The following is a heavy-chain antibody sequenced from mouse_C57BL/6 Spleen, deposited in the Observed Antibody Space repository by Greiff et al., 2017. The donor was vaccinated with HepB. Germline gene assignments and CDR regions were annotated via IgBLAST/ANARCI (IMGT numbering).Heavy chain of an antibody. CDR2: IHPNSGST. Sequence: QVQLQQPGAELVKPGASVKLSCKASGYTFTSYWMHWVKQRPGQGLEWIGMIHPNSGSTNYNEKFKSKATLTVDKSSSTAYMQLSSLTSEDSAVYYCAIEEEGGAMDYWGQGTSVTVSS. CDR1: GYTFTSYW. J-gene: IGHJ4*01. CDR3: AIEEEGGAMDY. V-gene: IGHV1-64*01.